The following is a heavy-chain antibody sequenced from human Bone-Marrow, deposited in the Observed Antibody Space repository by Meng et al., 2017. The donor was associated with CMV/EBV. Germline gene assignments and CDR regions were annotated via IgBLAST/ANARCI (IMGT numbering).Heavy chain of an antibody. CDR2: MNPNSGNT. J-gene: IGHJ4*02. D-gene: IGHD5-12*01. CDR1: GYTFSSYD. CDR3: ARDRGLRVFDY. V-gene: IGHV1-8*01. Sequence: ASVKISCKASGYTFSSYDINWVRQATGQGLEWMGWMNPNSGNTGYAQKFQGRVTLTRNTSISTAYMELSDLRSDDTAVYYCARDRGLRVFDYWGQGTLVTVSS.